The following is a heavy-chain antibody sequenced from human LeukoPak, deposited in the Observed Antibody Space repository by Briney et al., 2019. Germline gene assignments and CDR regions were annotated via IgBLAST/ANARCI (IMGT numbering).Heavy chain of an antibody. CDR3: ARGTAAGTVPNWFDP. Sequence: SVKVSCKASGGTFSSYAISWVRQAPGQGLEWMGGVIPIFGTANYAQKFQGRVTITADESTSTAYMELSSLRSEDTAVYYCARGTAAGTVPNWFDPWGQGTLVTVSS. CDR2: VIPIFGTA. J-gene: IGHJ5*02. V-gene: IGHV1-69*13. D-gene: IGHD6-13*01. CDR1: GGTFSSYA.